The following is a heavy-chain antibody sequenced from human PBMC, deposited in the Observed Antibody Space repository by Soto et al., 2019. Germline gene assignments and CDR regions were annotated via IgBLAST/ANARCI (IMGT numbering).Heavy chain of an antibody. J-gene: IGHJ5*02. CDR2: IYYSGRT. D-gene: IGHD6-25*01. CDR3: ARGVAAVVNWFDP. CDR1: GGSISSFY. Sequence: SETLSLTCTVSGGSISSFYWSWIRQPPGKGLEWIGYIYYSGRTYYNPSLKSRVTISVDTSKNQFSLKLGSVTAADTAVYFCARGVAAVVNWFDPWGQGILVTVSS. V-gene: IGHV4-59*01.